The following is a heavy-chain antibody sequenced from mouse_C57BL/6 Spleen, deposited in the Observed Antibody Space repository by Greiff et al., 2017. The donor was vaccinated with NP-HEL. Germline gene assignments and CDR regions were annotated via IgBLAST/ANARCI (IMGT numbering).Heavy chain of an antibody. J-gene: IGHJ1*03. CDR3: VRPRSSYGYFDV. D-gene: IGHD1-1*01. Sequence: EVQGVESGGGLVQPKGSLKLSCAASGFSFNTYAMNWVRQAPGKGLEWVARIRSKSNNYATYYADSVKDRFTISRDDSESMLYLQMNNLKTEDTAMYYCVRPRSSYGYFDVWGTGTTVTVSS. V-gene: IGHV10-1*01. CDR1: GFSFNTYA. CDR2: IRSKSNNYAT.